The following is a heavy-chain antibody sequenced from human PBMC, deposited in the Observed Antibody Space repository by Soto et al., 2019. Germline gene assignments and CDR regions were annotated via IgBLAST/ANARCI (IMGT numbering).Heavy chain of an antibody. CDR2: IVPIFGTA. Sequence: EASVKVSCKASGGTFSSYAISWVRQAPGQGLEWMGGIVPIFGTANYAQKFQGRVTITADESTSTAYMELSSLRSEDTAVYYCARLLGSILDSGYYYYYYYGMDVWGQGTTVTVSS. V-gene: IGHV1-69*13. D-gene: IGHD3-22*01. CDR3: ARLLGSILDSGYYYYYYYGMDV. CDR1: GGTFSSYA. J-gene: IGHJ6*02.